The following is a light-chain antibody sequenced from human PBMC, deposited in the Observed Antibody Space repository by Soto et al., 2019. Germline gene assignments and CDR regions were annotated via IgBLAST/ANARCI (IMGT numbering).Light chain of an antibody. CDR3: QQRSDWPST. CDR2: DAS. V-gene: IGKV3-11*01. Sequence: PGERATLSCRTSQSVSKYFAWYQQKPGRAPRLLIYDASSRATGIPARFIGSGSGTDFTLTISSLEPEDFAIYYCQQRSDWPSTFGGGTKVEIK. J-gene: IGKJ4*01. CDR1: QSVSKY.